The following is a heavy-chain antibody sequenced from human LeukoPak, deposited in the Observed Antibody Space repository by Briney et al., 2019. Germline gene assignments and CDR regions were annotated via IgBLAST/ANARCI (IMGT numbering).Heavy chain of an antibody. CDR2: IIPMFATV. CDR3: ARNHDNTGYYDAYFDY. CDR1: GVTFSNYA. J-gene: IGHJ4*02. V-gene: IGHV1-69*05. Sequence: SVKVPCKTSGVTFSNYAINWVRQAPGQGLDWMGGIIPMFATVNYAQKFQGRVTITTDESTNTAYMELSGLRSEDTAVYYCARNHDNTGYYDAYFDYWGQGTLVTVSS. D-gene: IGHD3-22*01.